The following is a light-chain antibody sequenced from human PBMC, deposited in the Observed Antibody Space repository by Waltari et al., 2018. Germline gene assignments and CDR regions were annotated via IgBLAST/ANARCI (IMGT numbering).Light chain of an antibody. Sequence: QSAPTQPPSVSGSPGQSVTISCTATTSDVGDSKFVSWYQQHPGKAPKLMIYGVTNRPSGFSVRFSGSKSGNTASLTISGLQAEDEADYYCCSFSSSHTWVFGGGTRLTVL. J-gene: IGLJ3*02. V-gene: IGLV2-14*03. CDR3: CSFSSSHTWV. CDR1: TSDVGDSKF. CDR2: GVT.